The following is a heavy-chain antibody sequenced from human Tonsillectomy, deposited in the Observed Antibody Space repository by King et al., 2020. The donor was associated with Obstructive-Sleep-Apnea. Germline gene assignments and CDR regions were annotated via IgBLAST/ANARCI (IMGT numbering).Heavy chain of an antibody. CDR1: GFTVSSSY. CDR3: VRDRGLTILEEYYYGTDV. CDR2: MYSGGGT. J-gene: IGHJ6*02. D-gene: IGHD3-3*01. Sequence: QLVQSGGGLVQPGGSLRLSCAASGFTVSSSYMSWVSQAPGKGLEWVSVMYSGGGTYYADSVKGRFTNSRDNPKNTLDLQMNNLRGEETAVYYCVRDRGLTILEEYYYGTDVWGHGASVTVSS. V-gene: IGHV3-66*01.